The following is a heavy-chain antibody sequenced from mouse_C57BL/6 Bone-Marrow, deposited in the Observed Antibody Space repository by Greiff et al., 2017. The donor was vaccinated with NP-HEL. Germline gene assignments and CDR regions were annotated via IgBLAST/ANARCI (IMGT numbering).Heavy chain of an antibody. D-gene: IGHD2-2*01. CDR3: ARGYAGKWFAY. CDR2: IHPNSGST. J-gene: IGHJ3*01. Sequence: QVQLKEPGAELVKPGASVKLSCKASGYTFTSYWMHWVKQRPGQGLEWIGMIHPNSGSTNYNEKFKSKATLTVDKSSSTAYMQLSSLTSEDSAVYYCARGYAGKWFAYWGQGTLVTVSA. CDR1: GYTFTSYW. V-gene: IGHV1-64*01.